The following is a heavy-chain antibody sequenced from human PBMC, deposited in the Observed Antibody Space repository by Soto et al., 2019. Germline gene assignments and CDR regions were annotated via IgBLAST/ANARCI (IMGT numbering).Heavy chain of an antibody. CDR1: GFTFSDHY. V-gene: IGHV3-11*06. CDR2: ISPRTTYK. J-gene: IGHJ5*02. Sequence: QVQLVESGGGLVKPGGSLRLSCASSGFTFSDHYMSWIRRSSGKGLEFLSYISPRTTYKHYADSVKGRFTISRDNAKNALYLQLNSLRAEDTAIYYCSRGGGGGILDLWGQGTFVTVSS. CDR3: SRGGGGGILDL. D-gene: IGHD2-21*01.